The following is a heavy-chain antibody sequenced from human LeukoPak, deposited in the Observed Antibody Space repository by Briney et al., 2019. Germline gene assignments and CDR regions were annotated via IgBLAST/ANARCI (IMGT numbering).Heavy chain of an antibody. CDR3: ARDGERYSADY. D-gene: IGHD2-21*01. CDR1: GYTFSNYY. J-gene: IGHJ4*02. Sequence: GASVNVSCKASGYTFSNYYMHWMRQAPGQGLEWMGIINPSGDNTYYAQKIQDRVTMTRDTSTSTVYMELSSLRSEDTAVYYCARDGERYSADYWGQGTLVTVSS. V-gene: IGHV1-46*01. CDR2: INPSGDNT.